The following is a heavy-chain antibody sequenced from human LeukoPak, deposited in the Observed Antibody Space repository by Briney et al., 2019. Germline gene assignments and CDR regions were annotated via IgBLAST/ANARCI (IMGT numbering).Heavy chain of an antibody. D-gene: IGHD6-6*01. CDR3: AREGLSSIAARPGAFDI. CDR1: GFTFSSYW. CDR2: ISSSSSYI. Sequence: GGSLRLSCAASGFTFSSYWMSWVRQAPGKGLEWASSISSSSSYIYYADSVKGRFTISRDNAKNSLYLQMNSLRAEDTAVYYCAREGLSSIAARPGAFDIWGQGAMVTVSS. V-gene: IGHV3-21*01. J-gene: IGHJ3*02.